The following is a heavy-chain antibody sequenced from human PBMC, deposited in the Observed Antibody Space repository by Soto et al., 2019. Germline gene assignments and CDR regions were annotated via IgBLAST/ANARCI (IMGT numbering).Heavy chain of an antibody. V-gene: IGHV1-46*01. CDR3: ALVAGTEIDY. Sequence: ASLKVDCKASGSTFTSYYMRCGRQAPGQGLEWMGVITPTCGTTTYAQKFQGRVTITTDASTSTVYMELSSLRSEDTAVHYCALVAGTEIDYWGQGTLVTVSS. CDR1: GSTFTSYY. CDR2: ITPTCGTT. J-gene: IGHJ4*02. D-gene: IGHD6-19*01.